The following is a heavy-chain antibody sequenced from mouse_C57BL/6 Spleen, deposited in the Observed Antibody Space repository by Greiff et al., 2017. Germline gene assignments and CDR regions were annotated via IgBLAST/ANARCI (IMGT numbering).Heavy chain of an antibody. CDR1: GYAFSSSW. J-gene: IGHJ1*03. Sequence: QVTLKESGPELVKPGASVKISCKASGYAFSSSWMNWVKQRPGKGLEWIGRIYPGDGDTNYNGKFKGKATLTADKSSSTAYMQLSSLTSEDSAVYFCARDYYYGSSYGYFDVWGTGTTVTVSS. CDR2: IYPGDGDT. CDR3: ARDYYYGSSYGYFDV. V-gene: IGHV1-82*01. D-gene: IGHD1-1*01.